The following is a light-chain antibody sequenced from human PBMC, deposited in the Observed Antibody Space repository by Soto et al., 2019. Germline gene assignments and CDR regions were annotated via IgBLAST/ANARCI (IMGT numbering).Light chain of an antibody. V-gene: IGKV3-15*01. CDR3: QQYNNWPRT. J-gene: IGKJ3*01. Sequence: EIAMTQSPATLSVSPGERATLSCRASQSVSSKLGWYQQKPGQAPRLLIYGASIRATGIPARFSGSGSGTEFTLTISSLQSEDFAVYYCQQYNNWPRTFGPGTKVDIK. CDR2: GAS. CDR1: QSVSSK.